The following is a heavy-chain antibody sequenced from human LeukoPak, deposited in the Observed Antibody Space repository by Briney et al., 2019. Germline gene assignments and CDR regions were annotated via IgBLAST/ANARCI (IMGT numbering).Heavy chain of an antibody. CDR1: GGTSSNYP. V-gene: IGHV1-69*06. Sequence: SVKVSCKASGGTSSNYPFNWVRQAPGQGFEWMGSIIPSFGAPAYAQKFEDRITLTADKSTGTVYMELSSLRSDDTAFYYCARGSKYYYASGSYSADYWGQGPLVSVSS. D-gene: IGHD3-10*01. J-gene: IGHJ4*02. CDR3: ARGSKYYYASGSYSADY. CDR2: IIPSFGAP.